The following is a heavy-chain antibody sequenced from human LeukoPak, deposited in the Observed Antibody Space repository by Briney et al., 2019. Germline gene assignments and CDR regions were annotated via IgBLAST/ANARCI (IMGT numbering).Heavy chain of an antibody. J-gene: IGHJ4*02. V-gene: IGHV3-33*01. CDR2: MWYDGMNK. CDR1: GFTFSNYG. D-gene: IGHD3-22*01. Sequence: GGSLRLSCAASGFTFSNYGMHWVRQAPGKGLEWVAVMWYDGMNKYFADSVKGRFTISRDNSKNTLYLEMNSLRAEDTAMYYCARDYYDKSGYYSALGYWGQGTPVTVSS. CDR3: ARDYYDKSGYYSALGY.